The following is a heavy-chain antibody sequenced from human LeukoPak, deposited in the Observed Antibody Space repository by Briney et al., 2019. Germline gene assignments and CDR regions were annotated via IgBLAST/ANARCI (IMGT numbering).Heavy chain of an antibody. CDR2: MNPNSGNT. CDR3: ARGGYYDFWSGYRQITYYYYYYMDV. Sequence: ASVKVSCKASGYTFTSYDINWVRQATGQGLEWMGWMNPNSGNTGYAQKFQGRVTMTRNTSISTAYMELSSLRSEDTAVYYCARGGYYDFWSGYRQITYYYYYYMDVWGKGTTVTVSS. D-gene: IGHD3-3*01. CDR1: GYTFTSYD. V-gene: IGHV1-8*01. J-gene: IGHJ6*03.